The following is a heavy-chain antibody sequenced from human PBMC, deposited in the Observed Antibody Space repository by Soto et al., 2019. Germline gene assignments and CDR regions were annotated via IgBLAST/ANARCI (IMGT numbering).Heavy chain of an antibody. V-gene: IGHV4-59*02. CDR1: GGSVSSYY. CDR3: ERERSEGTIDY. CDR2: IYYSGST. D-gene: IGHD2-8*01. J-gene: IGHJ4*02. Sequence: SETLSLTCTVSGGSVSSYYWSWIRQPPGRGLEWLAYIYYSGSTTYNPSLKSRLTMSVDKSKTQFSLNLRSVTAADTAVYYRERERSEGTIDYLARGTLVT.